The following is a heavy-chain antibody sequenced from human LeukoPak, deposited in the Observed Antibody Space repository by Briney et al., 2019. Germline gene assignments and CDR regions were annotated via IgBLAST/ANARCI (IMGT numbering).Heavy chain of an antibody. J-gene: IGHJ4*02. D-gene: IGHD4-17*01. CDR2: IYYSGST. V-gene: IGHV4-59*08. Sequence: SETLSLTCTVSGGSISSYYWSWIRQPPGKGLEWIGYIYYSGSTNYNPSLKSRVTISVDTSKNQFSLKLSSVTAADTAVYYCARHENGDYGDYWGQGTLVTVSS. CDR3: ARHENGDYGDY. CDR1: GGSISSYY.